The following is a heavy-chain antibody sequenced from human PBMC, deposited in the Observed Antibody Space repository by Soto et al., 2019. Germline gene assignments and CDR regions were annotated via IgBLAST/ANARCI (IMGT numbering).Heavy chain of an antibody. Sequence: SETLSLTCAVSGGSFTSNNWWTWVRQPPGQGLEWIGEIYRTGSTNYNPLLKSRVTISLDKSENQFSLKVTSLTAADTAVYYCASRDPGTSVDYWGQGTLVTVSS. CDR3: ASRDPGTSVDY. V-gene: IGHV4-4*02. CDR2: IYRTGST. CDR1: GGSFTSNNW. D-gene: IGHD1-7*01. J-gene: IGHJ4*02.